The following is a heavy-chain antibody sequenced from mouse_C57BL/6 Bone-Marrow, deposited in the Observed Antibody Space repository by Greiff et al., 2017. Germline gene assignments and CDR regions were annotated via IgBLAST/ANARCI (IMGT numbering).Heavy chain of an antibody. Sequence: SGAELVRPGASVTLSCKASGYTFTDYEMHWVKQTPVHGLEWIGAIDPETGGTAYNQKFKGKAILTADKSSSTAYMELRSLTSEDSAVYYCTRDYYDYDDYWGQGTTLTVSS. V-gene: IGHV1-15*01. CDR3: TRDYYDYDDY. CDR1: GYTFTDYE. J-gene: IGHJ2*01. CDR2: IDPETGGT. D-gene: IGHD2-4*01.